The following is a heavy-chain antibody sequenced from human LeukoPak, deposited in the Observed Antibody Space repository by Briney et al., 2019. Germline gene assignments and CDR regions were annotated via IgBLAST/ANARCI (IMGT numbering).Heavy chain of an antibody. CDR2: ISAYNGNT. CDR3: ARDGLGWDYNDSSGYYPYWYFDL. J-gene: IGHJ2*01. CDR1: GYTFTSYG. Sequence: ASVKVSCKASGYTFTSYGISWVRQAPGQGLEWMGWISAYNGNTNYAQKLQGRVTMTTDTSTSTAYMELSSLRSDDTAVYYCARDGLGWDYNDSSGYYPYWYFDLGGRGTVVTVSS. V-gene: IGHV1-18*01. D-gene: IGHD3-22*01.